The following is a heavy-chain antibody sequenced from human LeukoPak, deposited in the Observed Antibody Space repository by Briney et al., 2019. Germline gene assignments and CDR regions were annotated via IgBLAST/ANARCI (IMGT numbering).Heavy chain of an antibody. Sequence: SETLSLTCAVYGGSFSGYYWSWIRQPPGKGLEWIGSIYYSGSTYYNPSLKSRVTISVDTSKNQFSLKLSSVTAADTAVYYCARHMGYGDYVAYWGQGTLVTVSS. CDR3: ARHMGYGDYVAY. D-gene: IGHD4-17*01. CDR1: GGSFSGYY. J-gene: IGHJ4*02. V-gene: IGHV4-34*01. CDR2: IYYSGST.